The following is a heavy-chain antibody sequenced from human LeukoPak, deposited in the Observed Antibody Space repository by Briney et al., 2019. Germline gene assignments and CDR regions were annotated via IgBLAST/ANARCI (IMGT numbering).Heavy chain of an antibody. Sequence: SGVSLRLSCAASGFTFSSYAMSWVRQAPGKGLEWVSAISGSGGSTYYADSVKGRFTISRDNSKNTLYLQMNSLRAEDTAVYYCAKSGPLGYCSGGSCYPPLYYYYYYGMDVWGQGTTVTVSS. CDR1: GFTFSSYA. CDR2: ISGSGGST. V-gene: IGHV3-23*01. CDR3: AKSGPLGYCSGGSCYPPLYYYYYYGMDV. J-gene: IGHJ6*02. D-gene: IGHD2-15*01.